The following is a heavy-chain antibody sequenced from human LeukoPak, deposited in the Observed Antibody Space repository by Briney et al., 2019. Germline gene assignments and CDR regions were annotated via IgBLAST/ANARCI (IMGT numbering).Heavy chain of an antibody. CDR3: TREGGGYGDYAVDFDY. D-gene: IGHD4-17*01. J-gene: IGHJ4*02. CDR1: GFTFGDYA. V-gene: IGHV3-49*03. Sequence: PGRSLRLSCKASGFTFGDYAMSWFRQAPGKGLEWVAFMRSKGYGGTTEYAASVKGRFTISGDDSKSIAYLQMDSLKTEDTAVYYCTREGGGYGDYAVDFDYWGQGTLVTVSS. CDR2: MRSKGYGGTT.